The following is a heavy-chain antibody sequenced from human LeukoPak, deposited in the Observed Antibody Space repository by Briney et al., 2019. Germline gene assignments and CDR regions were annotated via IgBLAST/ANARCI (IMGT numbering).Heavy chain of an antibody. CDR3: ARDDGGHKFDY. CDR1: GFTFSSYE. J-gene: IGHJ4*02. CDR2: ITTRGSTI. V-gene: IGHV3-48*03. Sequence: PGGSLRLSCAASGFTFSSYEMNWVRQAPGKGLEWVSYITTRGSTIYYADSVKGRFTISRDNAKNSLYLQMNSLRAEDTAVYYCARDDGGHKFDYWGQGTLVTVSS. D-gene: IGHD5-24*01.